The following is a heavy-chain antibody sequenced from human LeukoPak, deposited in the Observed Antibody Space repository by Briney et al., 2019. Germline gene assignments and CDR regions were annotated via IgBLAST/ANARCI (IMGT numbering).Heavy chain of an antibody. CDR1: GGSFSGYY. CDR2: INHSGST. V-gene: IGHV4-34*01. CDR3: ARGLVILRYFDWLSPQPYGMDV. Sequence: PSETLSLTCAVYGGSFSGYYWSWIRQPPGKGLEWIGEINHSGSTNYNPSLKSRVTISVDTSKNQFSLKLSSVTAADTAVYYCARGLVILRYFDWLSPQPYGMDVWGQGTTVTVSS. J-gene: IGHJ6*02. D-gene: IGHD3-9*01.